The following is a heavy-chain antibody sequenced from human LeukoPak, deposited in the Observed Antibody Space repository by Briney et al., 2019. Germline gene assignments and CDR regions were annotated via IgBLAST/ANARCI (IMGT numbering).Heavy chain of an antibody. V-gene: IGHV3-23*01. CDR3: APLTGYLILDY. CDR2: ISGRGGST. Sequence: GGSLRLSGAASGITLSSYAMSWVRQAPGKGLEWVSGISGRGGSTYYADSVKGRFTISRDNSKNTVYLQMNSLSAEDTAVYYCAPLTGYLILDYWGPGTLVTVSS. CDR1: GITLSSYA. J-gene: IGHJ4*02. D-gene: IGHD3-9*01.